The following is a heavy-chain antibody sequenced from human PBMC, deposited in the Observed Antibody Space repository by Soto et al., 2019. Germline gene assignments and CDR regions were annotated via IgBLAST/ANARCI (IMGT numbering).Heavy chain of an antibody. D-gene: IGHD3-3*02. V-gene: IGHV3-74*01. Sequence: GSLRLSCAASGFTFSSYWMHWVRQAPGKGLVWVSRINSDGSSTSYADSVKGRFTISIDNAKNTLYLQMNSLRAEDTAVYYCSRDFWAAHIFGVVYYYYGKDVWGQGIRVTVSS. CDR3: SRDFWAAHIFGVVYYYYGKDV. CDR2: INSDGSST. CDR1: GFTFSSYW. J-gene: IGHJ6*01.